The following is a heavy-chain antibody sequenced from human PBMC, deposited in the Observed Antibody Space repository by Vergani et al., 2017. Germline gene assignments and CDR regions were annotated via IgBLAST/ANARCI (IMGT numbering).Heavy chain of an antibody. Sequence: QVQLHASGPGLLKPSETLTLICTVSGDAMSSHYWSWIRQPPGKGLEWIGYIYYNVNTNYNPSLKSRVTMSLDTSKNQLSLRLTSVTTSDTAVYYCARDRPYGYGGGVGKWFDPWGQGTLVTVSS. CDR2: IYYNVNT. J-gene: IGHJ5*02. V-gene: IGHV4-59*11. D-gene: IGHD3-10*02. CDR1: GDAMSSHY. CDR3: ARDRPYGYGGGVGKWFDP.